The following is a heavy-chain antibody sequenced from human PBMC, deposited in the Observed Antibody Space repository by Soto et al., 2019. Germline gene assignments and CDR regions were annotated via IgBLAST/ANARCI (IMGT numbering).Heavy chain of an antibody. Sequence: PGGSLRLSCAASGFTFSSYWVHWVRQDPGKGLVWVSRINSDGSTISYADSVKGRFTISRDNAKNTLYLQMNSLRVEDTAVYYCTTITTWGQGALVTVSS. CDR1: GFTFSSYW. J-gene: IGHJ4*02. D-gene: IGHD4-4*01. CDR3: TTITT. V-gene: IGHV3-74*01. CDR2: INSDGSTI.